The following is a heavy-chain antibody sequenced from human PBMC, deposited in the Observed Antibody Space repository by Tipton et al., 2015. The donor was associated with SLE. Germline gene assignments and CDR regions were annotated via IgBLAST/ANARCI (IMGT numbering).Heavy chain of an antibody. CDR3: ARDRQAITIFGVGSGAHWFDP. V-gene: IGHV4-38-2*02. Sequence: TLSLTCAVSGYSISSGYYWGWIRQPPGKGLEWIGSIYHSGSTYYNPSLKSRVTISVDTSKNQFSLKLSSVTAADTAVYYCARDRQAITIFGVGSGAHWFDPWGQGTLVTVSS. CDR1: GYSISSGYY. CDR2: IYHSGST. J-gene: IGHJ5*02. D-gene: IGHD3-3*01.